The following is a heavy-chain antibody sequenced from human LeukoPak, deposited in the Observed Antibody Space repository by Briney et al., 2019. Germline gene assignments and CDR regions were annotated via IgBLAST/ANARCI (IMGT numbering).Heavy chain of an antibody. D-gene: IGHD5-12*01. CDR2: ISYDGSNK. CDR1: GFTFSSYG. V-gene: IGHV3-30*18. Sequence: PGGSLRLSCAASGFTFSSYGMHWVRQAPGKGLEWVAVISYDGSNKYYADSVKGRFTLSRDNSKNTLYLQMNSLRAEDTAAYYCAKTGRANSGYDDYYYYYGMDVWRQGTTVTVSS. CDR3: AKTGRANSGYDDYYYYYGMDV. J-gene: IGHJ6*02.